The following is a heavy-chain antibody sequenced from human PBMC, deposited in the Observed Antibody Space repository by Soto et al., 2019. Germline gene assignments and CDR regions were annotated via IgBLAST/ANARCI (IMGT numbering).Heavy chain of an antibody. D-gene: IGHD3-10*01. Sequence: PSETLSLTCTVSGGSISSSSYYWGWIRQPPGKGLEWIGSIYYSGSTYYNPSLKSRVTISVDTSKNQFSLKLSSVTAADTAVYYCAIRDITMVRGVNFDYWGQGTLVTDSS. V-gene: IGHV4-39*01. CDR1: GGSISSSSYY. J-gene: IGHJ4*02. CDR3: AIRDITMVRGVNFDY. CDR2: IYYSGST.